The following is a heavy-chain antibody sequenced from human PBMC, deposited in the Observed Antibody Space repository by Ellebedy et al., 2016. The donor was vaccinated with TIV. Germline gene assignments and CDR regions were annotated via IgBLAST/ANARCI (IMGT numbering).Heavy chain of an antibody. CDR1: GGSISSSGYY. CDR2: IYYSGST. D-gene: IGHD4-17*01. J-gene: IGHJ4*02. V-gene: IGHV4-39*07. Sequence: SETLSLXXTVSGGSISSSGYYWGWIRQPPGKGLEWIGTIYYSGSTYYNPSLKSRVTISVDTSKNQFSLKLSSVTAADTAVYYCARRVEAATTSYDYWGQGTLVTVSS. CDR3: ARRVEAATTSYDY.